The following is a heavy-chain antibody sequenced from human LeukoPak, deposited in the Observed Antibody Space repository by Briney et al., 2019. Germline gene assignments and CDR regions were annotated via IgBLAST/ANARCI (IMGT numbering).Heavy chain of an antibody. V-gene: IGHV3-23*01. J-gene: IGHJ4*02. CDR3: AKDRYNRRTSAAKGFFDY. Sequence: GGSLRLSCAASGFTFSSYAMSWVRQAPGKGLEWVSAISGSGGSTYYADSVKGRVTISRDNSKNTLYPQMNSLRAEDTAVYYCAKDRYNRRTSAAKGFFDYWGQGTLVTVSS. CDR1: GFTFSSYA. D-gene: IGHD1-1*01. CDR2: ISGSGGST.